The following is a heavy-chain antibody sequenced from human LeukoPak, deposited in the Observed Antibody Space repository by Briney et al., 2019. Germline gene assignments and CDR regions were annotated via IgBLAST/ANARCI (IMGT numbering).Heavy chain of an antibody. CDR2: ISYDGSNK. D-gene: IGHD3-10*01. CDR3: AKVTYGSGTYGAFDY. V-gene: IGHV3-30*04. J-gene: IGHJ4*02. CDR1: GFTFSSYA. Sequence: PGRSLRLSCAASGFTFSSYAMHWVRQAPGKGLEWVAVISYDGSNKYYADSVKGRFTISRDNSKNTLYLQMNGLRAEDTAVYYCAKVTYGSGTYGAFDYWGQGTLVTVSS.